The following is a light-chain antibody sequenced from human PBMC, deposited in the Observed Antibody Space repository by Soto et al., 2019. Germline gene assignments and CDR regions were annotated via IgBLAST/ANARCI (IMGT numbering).Light chain of an antibody. CDR3: QQHHISPIT. Sequence: ESGLTQSPGILSLSPGERATLSCRARQSFSRSFLAWYQQKPGQAPRLLLYGASSRATGIPDRFSGSGSGTDHTLSIVSLVPEDSEIYFSQQHHISPITCSQWTRRE. J-gene: IGKJ5*01. V-gene: IGKV3-20*01. CDR2: GAS. CDR1: QSFSRSF.